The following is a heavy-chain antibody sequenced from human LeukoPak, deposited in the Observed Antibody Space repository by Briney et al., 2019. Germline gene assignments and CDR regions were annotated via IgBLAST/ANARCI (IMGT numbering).Heavy chain of an antibody. CDR3: ARDPAVVVPAAMGDF. V-gene: IGHV1-3*01. CDR1: GYTFTSYA. J-gene: IGHJ4*02. CDR2: MNAGNGNT. D-gene: IGHD2-2*01. Sequence: ASVKVSCKASGYTFTSYAMHWVRQAPGQRLEWMGWMNAGNGNTKYSQKFQGRVTITRDTSASTAYMELSSLRSEDAAVYYCARDPAVVVPAAMGDFWGQGTLVTVSS.